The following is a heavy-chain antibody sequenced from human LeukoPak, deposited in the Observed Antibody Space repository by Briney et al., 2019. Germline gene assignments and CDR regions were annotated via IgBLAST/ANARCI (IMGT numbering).Heavy chain of an antibody. V-gene: IGHV3-74*01. Sequence: GGSLRLSCAASGFTLSDHWMHWVRQAPGKGLVSVALIKIDGSTKTLADSVKGRFTISRDNAKNTLYLQMNSLRVDDTAVYYCARDDNYYDGSAYSCGFDYWGQGALDTVSS. J-gene: IGHJ4*02. CDR1: GFTLSDHW. CDR3: ARDDNYYDGSAYSCGFDY. D-gene: IGHD3-22*01. CDR2: IKIDGSTK.